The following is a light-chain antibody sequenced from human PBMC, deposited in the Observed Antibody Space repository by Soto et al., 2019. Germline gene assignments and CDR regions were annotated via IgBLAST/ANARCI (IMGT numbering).Light chain of an antibody. J-gene: IGKJ5*01. CDR1: QDISDV. V-gene: IGKV1-33*01. CDR2: DAS. Sequence: DIQMTQSPSALSASVGDRVTITCQASQDISDVLNWYQQQPGKAPKVLIYDASKLQTGVPSRFSGRGSGKDFTFTISSLQPDDSGTYYCRQFYDLPITFGQGTRLEIK. CDR3: RQFYDLPIT.